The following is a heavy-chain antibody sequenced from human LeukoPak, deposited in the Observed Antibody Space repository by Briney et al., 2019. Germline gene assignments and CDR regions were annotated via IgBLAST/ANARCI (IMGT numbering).Heavy chain of an antibody. CDR3: ARDGGDPADAFDI. J-gene: IGHJ3*02. V-gene: IGHV1-46*01. D-gene: IGHD2-21*02. CDR1: GYTFTSYY. CDR2: INPSGGST. Sequence: ASVKVSCKASGYTFTSYYMHWVRQAPGQGLEWMGIINPSGGSTTYAQKFQGRVTMTRDTSTRTVYMELSSLRSDDTAVYYCARDGGDPADAFDIWGQGTMVTVSS.